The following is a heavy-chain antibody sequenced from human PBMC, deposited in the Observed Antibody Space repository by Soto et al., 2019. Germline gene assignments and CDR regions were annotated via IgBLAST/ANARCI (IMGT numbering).Heavy chain of an antibody. V-gene: IGHV3-74*01. D-gene: IGHD2-2*01. CDR1: GFTFSGDW. CDR3: ARGPRGLYHHDY. J-gene: IGHJ4*02. CDR2: INMDGTRT. Sequence: EVQLVESGGGLVQPGGSLRLSCAASGFTFSGDWMHWVRQAAGKGLVWVSRINMDGTRTNYADSVKGRFTISRDNAKNTLYLQMDSLRVDDTAVHFCARGPRGLYHHDYWGQGALVTVSS.